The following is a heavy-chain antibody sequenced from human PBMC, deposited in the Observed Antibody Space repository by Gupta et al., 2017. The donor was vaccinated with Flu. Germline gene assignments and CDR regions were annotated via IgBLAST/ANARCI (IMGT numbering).Heavy chain of an antibody. Sequence: QVQLHQWGAGLLKPSETLSLTCAVYGGSFRGYYWCCIRHPPGKGLEWIGEIKHRGRSNYNPSLKSRVTISVDTSKNQFSLKLSSVTDADTAVYYCARGLRLGHWFDPWGQGTLVTVSS. CDR2: IKHRGRS. V-gene: IGHV4-34*01. D-gene: IGHD3-16*01. CDR1: GGSFRGYY. CDR3: ARGLRLGHWFDP. J-gene: IGHJ5*02.